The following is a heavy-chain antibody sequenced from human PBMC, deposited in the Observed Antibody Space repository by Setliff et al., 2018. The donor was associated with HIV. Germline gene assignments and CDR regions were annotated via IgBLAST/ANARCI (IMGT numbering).Heavy chain of an antibody. D-gene: IGHD3-10*01. Sequence: PSETLSLTCAVSGDSISSTNWWCWVRQSPGKGLEWIGQIYHSGNTNYNPSFKNRVTISLDKSKNQFSLTLTSVPAADTAVYYCESTCRKPYFGSRNEYYFDYWGQGALVTVSS. CDR1: GDSISSTNW. CDR2: IYHSGNT. CDR3: ESTCRKPYFGSRNEYYFDY. V-gene: IGHV4-4*02. J-gene: IGHJ4*02.